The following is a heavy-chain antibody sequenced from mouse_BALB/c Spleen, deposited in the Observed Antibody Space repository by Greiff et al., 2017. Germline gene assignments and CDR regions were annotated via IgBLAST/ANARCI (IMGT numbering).Heavy chain of an antibody. CDR1: GFTFNTYA. J-gene: IGHJ3*01. V-gene: IGHV10-1*02. CDR2: IRSKSNNYAT. CDR3: VRDLDGSSFAY. D-gene: IGHD1-1*01. Sequence: VQLQQSGGGLVQPKGSLKLSCAASGFTFNTYAMNWVRQAPGKGLEWVARIRSKSNNYATYYADSVKDRFTISRDDSQSMLYLQMNNLKTEDTAMYYCVRDLDGSSFAYWGQGTLVTVSA.